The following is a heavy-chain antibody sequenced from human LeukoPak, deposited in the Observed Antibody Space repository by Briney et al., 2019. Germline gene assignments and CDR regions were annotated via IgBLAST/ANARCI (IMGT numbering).Heavy chain of an antibody. CDR2: FYTSGST. V-gene: IGHV4-61*02. J-gene: IGHJ4*02. CDR1: GGSISSGSYY. Sequence: PSETLSLTCTVSGGSISSGSYYWSWIRQPAGKGLEWIGRFYTSGSTNYNPSLKSRVTISVDTSKNQFSLKLSSVTAADTAVYYCARRTSLVVAATIDYWGQGTLVTVSS. CDR3: ARRTSLVVAATIDY. D-gene: IGHD2-15*01.